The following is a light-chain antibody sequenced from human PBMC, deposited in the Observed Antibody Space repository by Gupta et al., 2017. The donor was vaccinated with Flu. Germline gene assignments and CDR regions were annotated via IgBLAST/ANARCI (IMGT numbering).Light chain of an antibody. CDR3: QQYNNWPPRDS. CDR1: QSVSSS. CDR2: GAS. V-gene: IGKV3-15*01. J-gene: IGKJ2*03. Sequence: EQVMLQPPPCLPVSPGERATTSCRANQSVSSSLAWYQQKPGQAPRLLIYGASTRATGIPARFSGSGSGTEFTLTISSLQSEDFAVYYCQQYNNWPPRDSFGQGTKLEIK.